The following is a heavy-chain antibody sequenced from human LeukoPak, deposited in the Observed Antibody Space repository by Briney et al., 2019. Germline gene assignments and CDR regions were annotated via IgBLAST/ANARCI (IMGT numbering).Heavy chain of an antibody. V-gene: IGHV4-30-4*01. Sequence: SETLSLTCTVSGGSISSGGYYWSWIRQPPGRGLEWIGYIYYSGSTYYNPSLKSRVTISVDTSKNQFSLKLSSVTAADTAVYYCARDLLNEGNHLDYWGQGTLVTVSS. CDR2: IYYSGST. CDR3: ARDLLNEGNHLDY. J-gene: IGHJ4*02. D-gene: IGHD4-23*01. CDR1: GGSISSGGYY.